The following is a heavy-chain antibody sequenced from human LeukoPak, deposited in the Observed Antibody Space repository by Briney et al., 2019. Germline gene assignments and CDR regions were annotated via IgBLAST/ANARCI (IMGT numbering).Heavy chain of an antibody. CDR1: GGSISSSSDY. J-gene: IGHJ3*02. CDR3: ARIPTYSSSWWYDAFDI. Sequence: LSETLSLTCTVSGGSISSSSDYWGWIRQAPGKGLEWIGSIYYHENTYYNSSLKSRVTISVDTSKNQFSLKLNSVTAADTAVYYCARIPTYSSSWWYDAFDIWGQGTMVTVSS. D-gene: IGHD6-13*01. CDR2: IYYHENT. V-gene: IGHV4-39*01.